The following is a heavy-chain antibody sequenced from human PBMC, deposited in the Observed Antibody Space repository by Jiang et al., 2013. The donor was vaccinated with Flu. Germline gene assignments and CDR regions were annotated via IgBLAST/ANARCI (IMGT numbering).Heavy chain of an antibody. V-gene: IGHV5-10-1*01. D-gene: IGHD4-23*01. CDR3: ARLSLEYDYGGNFASDY. CDR2: IDPSDSYT. J-gene: IGHJ4*02. Sequence: GAEVKKPGESLRISCKGSGYSFTSYWISWVRQMPGKGLEWMGRIDPSDSYTDYSPSFQGHVTISADKSISTAYLQWSSLKASDTAMYYCARLSLEYDYGGNFASDYWGQGTLVHRLL. CDR1: GYSFTSYW.